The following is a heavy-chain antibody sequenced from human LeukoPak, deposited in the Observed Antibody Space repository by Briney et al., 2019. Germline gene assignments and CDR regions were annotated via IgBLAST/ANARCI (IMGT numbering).Heavy chain of an antibody. CDR2: ISSSSSTI. D-gene: IGHD1-14*01. CDR3: ARGKPGPDY. Sequence: GGSLRLSCAASGFTFSSYSMNWVHQAPGKGLEWVSYISSSSSTIYYADSVKGRFTISRDNAKNSLYLQMNSLRAEDTAVYYCARGKPGPDYWGQGTLVTVSS. V-gene: IGHV3-48*04. J-gene: IGHJ4*02. CDR1: GFTFSSYS.